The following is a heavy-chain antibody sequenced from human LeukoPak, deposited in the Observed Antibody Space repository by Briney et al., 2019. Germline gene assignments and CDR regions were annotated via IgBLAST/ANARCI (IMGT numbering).Heavy chain of an antibody. V-gene: IGHV3-23*01. CDR1: GFTFSNYA. J-gene: IGHJ4*02. CDR3: ARRGESTKYGDYRFDY. CDR2: ISSSGDNT. D-gene: IGHD4-17*01. Sequence: GGSLRLSCAASGFTFSNYAMSWVPQAPGKALECVSAISSSGDNTHYAADSVKSRFTISRDNSKNTQYLQMNSLRADDTAVYYCARRGESTKYGDYRFDYWGQGTLVTVSS.